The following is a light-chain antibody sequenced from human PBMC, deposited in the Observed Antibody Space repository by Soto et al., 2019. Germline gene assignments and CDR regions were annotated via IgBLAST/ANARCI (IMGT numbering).Light chain of an antibody. V-gene: IGLV2-14*03. Sequence: QSALAQPASVSGSPGQSITISCTGTSSDVGGYNYVSWFQQHPGKAPKLKIYEVSNRPSGVSNRFSGSKSGYTASLTISVLQAEDEADYYCTSFTSSNTWVFGGGTKVTVL. J-gene: IGLJ3*02. CDR2: EVS. CDR3: TSFTSSNTWV. CDR1: SSDVGGYNY.